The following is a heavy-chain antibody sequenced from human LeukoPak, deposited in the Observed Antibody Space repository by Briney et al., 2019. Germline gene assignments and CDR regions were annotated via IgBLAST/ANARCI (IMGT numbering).Heavy chain of an antibody. Sequence: PSQTLSLTCTVSDGSISSGAYSWNWIRQPPGRGPEWVGYIYHGGSPYYNPSLKSRVTISVDWSKNQFSLSLSSVTAADTAVYYCARGEPSTLLNNDYYFMDVWGKGTTVTVSS. D-gene: IGHD1-14*01. CDR1: DGSISSGAYS. J-gene: IGHJ6*03. V-gene: IGHV4-30-2*01. CDR3: ARGEPSTLLNNDYYFMDV. CDR2: IYHGGSP.